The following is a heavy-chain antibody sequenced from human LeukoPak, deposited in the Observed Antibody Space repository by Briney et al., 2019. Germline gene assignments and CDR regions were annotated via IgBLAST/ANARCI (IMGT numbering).Heavy chain of an antibody. J-gene: IGHJ4*02. CDR2: IRYDGSNK. Sequence: GGSLRLSCAASGFTFSSYGMHWVRQAPGKGLEWVAFIRYDGSNKYYADSVKGRFTISRDNSKNTLYLQMNSLRAEDTAVYYCAKRPSSSSPIDYWGQGTLVTVFS. V-gene: IGHV3-30*02. D-gene: IGHD6-13*01. CDR1: GFTFSSYG. CDR3: AKRPSSSSPIDY.